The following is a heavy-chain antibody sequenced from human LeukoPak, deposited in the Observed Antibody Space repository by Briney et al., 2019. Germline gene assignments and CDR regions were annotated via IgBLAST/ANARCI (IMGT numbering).Heavy chain of an antibody. Sequence: GGSLRLSCAASGFTVSTDHMSWVRQAPGKGLEWVAVSYSGGTSQYAESVKGRFTISRDNSKNMLYLQMSSLRAEDTALYYCARVWELSFDYWGQGTLVTVSS. D-gene: IGHD1-26*01. V-gene: IGHV3-53*01. CDR2: SYSGGTS. CDR1: GFTVSTDH. CDR3: ARVWELSFDY. J-gene: IGHJ4*02.